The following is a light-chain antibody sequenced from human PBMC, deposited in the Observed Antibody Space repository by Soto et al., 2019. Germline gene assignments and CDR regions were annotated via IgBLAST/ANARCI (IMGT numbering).Light chain of an antibody. CDR1: SGSVSTSYY. V-gene: IGLV8-61*01. Sequence: QTVVTQEPSFSVSPGGTVTLTCGLSSGSVSTSYYPSWYQQTPGQAPRTLIYSTNTRSSGVPDRFSGSILGNKAVLTITGAQADDESDYYCVLYMGSVVFGGGTKLTVL. CDR3: VLYMGSVV. J-gene: IGLJ2*01. CDR2: STN.